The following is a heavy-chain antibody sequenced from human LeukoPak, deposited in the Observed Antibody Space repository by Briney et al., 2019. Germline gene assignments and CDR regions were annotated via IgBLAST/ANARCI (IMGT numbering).Heavy chain of an antibody. CDR2: ISSGSTYI. CDR3: ASDVQGITMVRGVISDYYFDY. V-gene: IGHV3-21*01. CDR1: EFTFSTYS. J-gene: IGHJ4*02. D-gene: IGHD3-10*01. Sequence: GGSLRLSCAASEFTFSTYSMNWVRQAPGKGLEWVSSISSGSTYIYYADSVKGRFTISRDNAKNSLYLQMNSLRAEDTAVYYCASDVQGITMVRGVISDYYFDYWGQGTLVTVSS.